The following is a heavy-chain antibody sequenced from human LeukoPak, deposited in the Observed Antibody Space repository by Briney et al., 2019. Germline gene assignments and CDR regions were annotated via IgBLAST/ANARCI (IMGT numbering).Heavy chain of an antibody. V-gene: IGHV1-18*01. CDR1: GYTFTSYG. J-gene: IGHJ4*02. CDR3: ARDYGDPSRILYPPVD. D-gene: IGHD2-8*01. Sequence: GASVKVSCKASGYTFTSYGISWVRLAPGQGLEWMGWISAYNGNTNYAQKLQGRVTMTTDTSTSTAHMELRSLRSDDTGGYYCARDYGDPSRILYPPVDWGQGTLVTVSS. CDR2: ISAYNGNT.